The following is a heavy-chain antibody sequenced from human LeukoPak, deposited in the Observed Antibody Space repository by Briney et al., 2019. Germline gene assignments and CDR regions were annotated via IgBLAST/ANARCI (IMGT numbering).Heavy chain of an antibody. J-gene: IGHJ6*02. CDR1: GXTFSSYE. D-gene: IGHD2-2*01. Sequence: GGSLRLSFSASGXTFSSYEMDWVRQAPGKGMEWVSYISSSGGTIYYADSVKGRFTISRDNAKNSLYLQMNSLRAEDTAVYYCARDLSYCTITSCSYYYYGMDVWGRGTTVTVSS. CDR2: ISSSGGTI. V-gene: IGHV3-48*03. CDR3: ARDLSYCTITSCSYYYYGMDV.